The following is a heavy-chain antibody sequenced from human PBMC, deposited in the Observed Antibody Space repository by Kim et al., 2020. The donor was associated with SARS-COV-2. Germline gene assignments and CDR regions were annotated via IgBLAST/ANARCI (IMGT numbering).Heavy chain of an antibody. J-gene: IGHJ4*02. V-gene: IGHV3-23*01. CDR3: AKRGAFGYSDY. CDR2: T. D-gene: IGHD1-26*01. Sequence: TNYADSVKGRFNSSRDNSQNTLYLQMSNLRGDDTAIYYCAKRGAFGYSDYWGRGTLVTVSS.